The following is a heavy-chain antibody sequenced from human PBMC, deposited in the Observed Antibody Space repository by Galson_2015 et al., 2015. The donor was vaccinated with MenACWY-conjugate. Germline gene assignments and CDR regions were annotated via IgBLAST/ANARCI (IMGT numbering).Heavy chain of an antibody. CDR1: RISFRTYN. Sequence: SLRLSCAASRISFRTYNMNWVRQAPGKGLEWVSYISSTSTTIYYADSVKGQFTISRDNAKNSLYLQMNSLRDEDTAVYYCARDYGSGTYYMGWFDPWGQGTLVTVSS. V-gene: IGHV3-48*02. J-gene: IGHJ5*02. CDR3: ARDYGSGTYYMGWFDP. D-gene: IGHD3-10*01. CDR2: ISSTSTTI.